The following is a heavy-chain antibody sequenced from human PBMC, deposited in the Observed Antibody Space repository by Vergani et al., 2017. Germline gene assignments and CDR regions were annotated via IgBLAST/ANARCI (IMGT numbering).Heavy chain of an antibody. CDR1: GFTFSSYA. CDR3: ARERMITFGGVFGTPDY. J-gene: IGHJ4*02. D-gene: IGHD3-16*02. CDR2: ISYDGSNK. Sequence: VQLVESGGGVVQPGRSLRLSCAASGFTFSSYAMHWVRQAPGKGLEWVAVISYDGSNKYYADSVKGRFTISRDNSKNTLYLQMNSLRAEDTAVYYCARERMITFGGVFGTPDYWGQGTLVTVSS. V-gene: IGHV3-30*01.